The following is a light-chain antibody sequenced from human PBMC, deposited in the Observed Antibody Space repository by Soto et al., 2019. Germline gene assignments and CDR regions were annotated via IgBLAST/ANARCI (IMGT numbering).Light chain of an antibody. J-gene: IGLJ1*01. Sequence: QSVLAQPASVSGSPGQSITISCTGSNSDVGGYDYVSWYQHHPGKAPKLIIYDVTNRPSGVSNRFSGSKSGNTASLTISGLQAEVEAYYYCRSYTTSSTPVFGTGT. CDR2: DVT. CDR3: RSYTTSSTPV. CDR1: NSDVGGYDY. V-gene: IGLV2-14*03.